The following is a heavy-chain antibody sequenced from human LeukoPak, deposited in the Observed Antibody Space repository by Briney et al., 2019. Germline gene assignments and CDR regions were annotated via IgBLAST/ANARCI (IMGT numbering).Heavy chain of an antibody. CDR1: GFTFSNYA. V-gene: IGHV3-23*01. J-gene: IGHJ4*02. CDR3: AKGPQLNSGYHPEY. Sequence: PGGSLRLSCAASGFTFSNYALTWVRQAPGKGLEWVSTITGSDDRTYYADSVKGRFTISRASSKNTLHLQLNSLRAEDSAIYYCAKGPQLNSGYHPEYWGQGTLVTVSS. D-gene: IGHD3-22*01. CDR2: ITGSDDRT.